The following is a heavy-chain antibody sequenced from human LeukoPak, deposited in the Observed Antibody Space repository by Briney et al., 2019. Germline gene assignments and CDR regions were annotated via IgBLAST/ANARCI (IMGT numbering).Heavy chain of an antibody. V-gene: IGHV3-53*01. CDR2: IFGAGTT. CDR3: ARAIQFGGYFDY. CDR1: GFIASSNY. D-gene: IGHD2-15*01. J-gene: IGHJ4*02. Sequence: GGSLRLSCVVSGFIASSNYMSWVRQAPGKGLEWVSVIFGAGTTYYADSVKGRFTISRDNSKNTLYLQMNSLRAEDTAVYYCARAIQFGGYFDYWGQGTLVSVST.